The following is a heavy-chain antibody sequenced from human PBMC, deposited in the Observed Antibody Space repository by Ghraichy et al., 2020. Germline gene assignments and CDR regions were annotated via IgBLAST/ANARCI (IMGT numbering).Heavy chain of an antibody. J-gene: IGHJ4*02. V-gene: IGHV3-23*01. CDR2: ISGSGGST. CDR1: GFTFSSYA. Sequence: LSLTCAASGFTFSSYAMSWVRQAPGKGLEWVSVISGSGGSTYNAESVKGRLTISRDNSKNTLYLQMNSLRAEDTAVYYCAKDRRRTIVTTKDYWGQGTLVTVSS. D-gene: IGHD4-11*01. CDR3: AKDRRRTIVTTKDY.